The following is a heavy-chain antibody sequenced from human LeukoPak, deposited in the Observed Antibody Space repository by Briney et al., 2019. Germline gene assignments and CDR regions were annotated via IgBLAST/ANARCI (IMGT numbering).Heavy chain of an antibody. V-gene: IGHV3-73*01. CDR3: TRPYYYDVNWFDP. Sequence: GGSLRLSCAASGFTFSGSAMHWVRQASGKGLEWVGRIRSKANSYATAYAASVKGRFTISRDDSKNTAYLQMNSLKTEDTAVYYCTRPYYYDVNWFDPWGQGTLVTVSS. D-gene: IGHD3-22*01. CDR2: IRSKANSYAT. J-gene: IGHJ5*02. CDR1: GFTFSGSA.